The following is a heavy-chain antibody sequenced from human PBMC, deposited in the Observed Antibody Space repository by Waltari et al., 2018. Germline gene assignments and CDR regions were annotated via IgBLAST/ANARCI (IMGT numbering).Heavy chain of an antibody. D-gene: IGHD3-22*01. J-gene: IGHJ4*02. CDR2: IYYSGST. Sequence: QLQLQESGPGLVKPSEPLSLTCTVSGGSISSSSYYWGWIRQPPGKGLEWIGSIYYSGSTYYNPSLKSRVTISVDTSKNQFSLKLSSVTAADTAVYYCARADENSSGDRFDYWGQGTLVTVSS. CDR3: ARADENSSGDRFDY. V-gene: IGHV4-39*07. CDR1: GGSISSSSYY.